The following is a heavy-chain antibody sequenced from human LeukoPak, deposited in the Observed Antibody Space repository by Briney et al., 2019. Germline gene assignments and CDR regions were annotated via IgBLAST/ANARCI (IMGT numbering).Heavy chain of an antibody. CDR2: ISARSSHK. J-gene: IGHJ2*01. Sequence: GGSLRLSCAASGFTFSDYSMNWVRQAPGKGLEWVSSISARSSHKYYADSVRGRFTISRDNAESSLYLQINNLRAEDTAVYFCARDLYLEMVVISQSFDLWGRGTLVTVSS. CDR1: GFTFSDYS. CDR3: ARDLYLEMVVISQSFDL. V-gene: IGHV3-21*06. D-gene: IGHD2-21*01.